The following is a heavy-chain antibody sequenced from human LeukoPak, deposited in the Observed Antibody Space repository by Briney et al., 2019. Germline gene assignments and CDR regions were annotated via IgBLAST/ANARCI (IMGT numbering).Heavy chain of an antibody. J-gene: IGHJ6*03. CDR2: MNPNSGNT. CDR1: GYTFTSYD. Sequence: ASVKVSCKASGYTFTSYDINWVRQATGQGLEWMGWMNPNSGNTGYAQKFQGRVTTTRNTSISTAYMELSSLRSEDTAVYYCARAAKLERRSYYYYMDVWGKGTTVTISS. V-gene: IGHV1-8*01. CDR3: ARAAKLERRSYYYYMDV. D-gene: IGHD1-1*01.